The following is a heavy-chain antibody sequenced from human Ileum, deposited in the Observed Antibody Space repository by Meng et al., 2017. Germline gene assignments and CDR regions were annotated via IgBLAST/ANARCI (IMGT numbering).Heavy chain of an antibody. CDR3: ARRIRGGSYLG. Sequence: QLQLMLWGAGMLKPSETLSLTCNVYGDSFTDYYWNWIRQPPGKGLEWIGEIHYSGSTNYNPSLESRVTISEDTSQKQFSLRLSSVTAADTAVYYCARRIRGGSYLGWGQGTLVTVSS. CDR1: GDSFTDYY. CDR2: IHYSGST. V-gene: IGHV4-34*01. D-gene: IGHD1-26*01. J-gene: IGHJ4*02.